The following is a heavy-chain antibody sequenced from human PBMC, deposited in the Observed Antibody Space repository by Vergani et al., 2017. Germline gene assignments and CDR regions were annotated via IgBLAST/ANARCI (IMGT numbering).Heavy chain of an antibody. CDR1: GFTFNSYS. CDR3: ARDLRLLYNRFDP. Sequence: EVQLVESGGGLVQPGGSLRLSCAASGFTFNSYSMNWVRQAPGKGLEWVSYISSSSSTIYYADSVKGRFTISRDNAKSTMYLQMNSLRDEDTGVYYCARDLRLLYNRFDPWGQGTLVTVSS. J-gene: IGHJ5*02. D-gene: IGHD1-14*01. V-gene: IGHV3-48*02. CDR2: ISSSSSTI.